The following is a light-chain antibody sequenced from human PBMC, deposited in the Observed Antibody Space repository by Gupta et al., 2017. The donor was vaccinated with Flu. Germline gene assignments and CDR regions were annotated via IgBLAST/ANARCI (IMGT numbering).Light chain of an antibody. J-gene: IGLJ2*01. V-gene: IGLV2-14*01. CDR3: SSYTSGSALVVV. CDR1: SSDVGGYNY. Sequence: ALTQPASVSASPGQPLAIACPYTSSDVGGYNYVSWYQQRPGNAPKLMIYDVSNRPSGVSNRFSGSKSGNTASLTISGLQAEDEADYYCSSYTSGSALVVVFGGGTKLTVL. CDR2: DVS.